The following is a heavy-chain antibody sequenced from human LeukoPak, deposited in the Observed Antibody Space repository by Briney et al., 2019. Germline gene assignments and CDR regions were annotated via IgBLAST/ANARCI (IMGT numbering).Heavy chain of an antibody. CDR3: ARSDGIVGGEAWFDP. J-gene: IGHJ5*02. D-gene: IGHD1-26*01. V-gene: IGHV4-4*09. CDR1: GGSISTFY. Sequence: SETLSLTCTVSGGSISTFYWNWIRQPPGKGLEWIGYIYTSEVTIYSPSFRSRVAISVDTSKNQFSLNLSSVTAADTAVYFCARSDGIVGGEAWFDPWGPGTLVTVSS. CDR2: IYTSEVT.